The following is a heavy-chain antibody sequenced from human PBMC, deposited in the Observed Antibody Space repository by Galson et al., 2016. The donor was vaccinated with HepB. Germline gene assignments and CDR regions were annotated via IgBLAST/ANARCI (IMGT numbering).Heavy chain of an antibody. CDR2: IYPGDSDT. CDR3: ARSLYYDFWSGQKGWFDP. D-gene: IGHD3-3*01. V-gene: IGHV5-51*01. Sequence: SGAEVKKPGESLKISCKGSGYSFTSFWIAWVRRMPGKGLEWMGIIYPGDSDTRYSPSFQGQVTISADKSIDTAYLQWSSLKASDTAMYYCARSLYYDFWSGQKGWFDPWGQGTLVTVSS. CDR1: GYSFTSFW. J-gene: IGHJ5*02.